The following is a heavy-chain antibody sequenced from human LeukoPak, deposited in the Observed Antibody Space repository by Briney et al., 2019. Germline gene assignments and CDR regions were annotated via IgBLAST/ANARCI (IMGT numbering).Heavy chain of an antibody. Sequence: SETLSLTCTVSGDSVSGYYWSWIRQPAGKGLEWIGRIYSSGSNNYNPSLKSRVTMSVDTSKNQFSLKLNSVTAADTAVYYCARDTELTTRSFDYWGQGTLVTVSS. V-gene: IGHV4-4*07. J-gene: IGHJ4*02. CDR2: IYSSGSN. CDR1: GDSVSGYY. D-gene: IGHD1-1*01. CDR3: ARDTELTTRSFDY.